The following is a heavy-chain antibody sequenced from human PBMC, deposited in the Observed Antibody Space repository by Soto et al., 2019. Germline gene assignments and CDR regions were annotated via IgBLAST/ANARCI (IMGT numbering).Heavy chain of an antibody. CDR3: AGDHGGYVGY. D-gene: IGHD5-12*01. CDR1: GGSVSSGSYY. J-gene: IGHJ4*02. V-gene: IGHV4-61*01. Sequence: PSETLSLTCTVSGGSVSSGSYYWSWIRQPPGKGLEWIGYIYYSGSTNYNPSLKSRVTISVDTSKNQFSLKLSSVTAADTAVYYCAGDHGGYVGYWGQGTLVTVSS. CDR2: IYYSGST.